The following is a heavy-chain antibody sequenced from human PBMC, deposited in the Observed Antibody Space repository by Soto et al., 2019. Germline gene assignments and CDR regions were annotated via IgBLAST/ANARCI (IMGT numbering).Heavy chain of an antibody. V-gene: IGHV3-30*04. CDR1: GFTFSSYA. CDR2: ISYDGSNK. CDR3: ARALGPAGGIISGWAYYYYGMDV. D-gene: IGHD6-19*01. Sequence: GESLKISCAASGFTFSSYAMHWVRQAPGKGLEWVAVISYDGSNKYYADSVKGRFTISRDNSKNTLYLQMNSLRAEDTAVYCCARALGPAGGIISGWAYYYYGMDVWGQGTTVTVSS. J-gene: IGHJ6*02.